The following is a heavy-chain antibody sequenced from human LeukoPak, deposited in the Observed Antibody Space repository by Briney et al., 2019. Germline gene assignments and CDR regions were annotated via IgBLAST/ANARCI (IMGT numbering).Heavy chain of an antibody. D-gene: IGHD1-26*01. CDR3: AKDTSSPNSGFYHY. V-gene: IGHV3-30*18. J-gene: IGHJ4*02. CDR1: GFTFSSSG. Sequence: GGSLRLSCAASGFTFSSSGMHWVRQAPGKGLEWVSTVSHDGSNRYYGDSVKGRFIISRDNSRDTVYLQMNSLRAEDTAVYFCAKDTSSPNSGFYHYWGQGTPVTASS. CDR2: VSHDGSNR.